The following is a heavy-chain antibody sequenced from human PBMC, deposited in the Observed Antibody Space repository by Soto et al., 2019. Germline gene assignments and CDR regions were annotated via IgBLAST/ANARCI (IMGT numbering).Heavy chain of an antibody. CDR3: ARELGRFLEWPHPAGMDV. V-gene: IGHV1-18*04. Sequence: ASVKVSCKASGYSFTTYGISWVRQAPGQGLEWMGWITTYNGNTNYEQKLQGRVTMTTDRSTSTAYMELRSLRSDDTAVYYCARELGRFLEWPHPAGMDVWGQGTTVTVSS. CDR2: ITTYNGNT. D-gene: IGHD3-3*01. CDR1: GYSFTTYG. J-gene: IGHJ6*02.